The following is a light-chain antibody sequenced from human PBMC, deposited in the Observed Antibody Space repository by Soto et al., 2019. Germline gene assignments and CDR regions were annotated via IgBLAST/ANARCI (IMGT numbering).Light chain of an antibody. CDR2: KDS. CDR3: QSADSSGTLVV. J-gene: IGLJ2*01. V-gene: IGLV3-25*03. CDR1: ALPKQY. Sequence: SYELTQPPSVSVSPGQTARITCSGDALPKQYAYWYQQKTGQAPVLVIYKDSERPSGIPERFSGSSSGTTVTLTINGVQAEDEADYYCQSADSSGTLVVFGGGTKLTVL.